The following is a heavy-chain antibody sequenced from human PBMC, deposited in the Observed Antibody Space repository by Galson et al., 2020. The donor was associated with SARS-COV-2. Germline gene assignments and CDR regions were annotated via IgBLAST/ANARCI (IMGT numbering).Heavy chain of an antibody. CDR1: GFTFFSYA. CDR2: ISYDGSEK. D-gene: IGHD2-8*01. J-gene: IGHJ6*03. Sequence: GESLKISCAASGFTFFSYAINWVRQAPGKGLEWVAVISYDGSEKYYGDSVKGRFTISRDNSRNTLYLEMDRLRPEDTAVYYCARGGSRPIMVFDYYYFYMDVWGKGTTVTVSS. CDR3: ARGGSRPIMVFDYYYFYMDV. V-gene: IGHV3-30*04.